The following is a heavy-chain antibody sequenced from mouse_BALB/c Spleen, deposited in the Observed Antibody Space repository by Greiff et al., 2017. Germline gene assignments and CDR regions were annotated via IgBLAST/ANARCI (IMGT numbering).Heavy chain of an antibody. CDR3: ESMGTTVYYYAMDY. Sequence: VQLQQSGPELVKPGASVKISCKASGYTFTDYNMHWVKQSHGKSLEWIGYIYPYNGGTGYNQKFKGKATLTVDNSSSTAYMELRSLTSEDSAVYYCESMGTTVYYYAMDYWGQGTSVTVSS. J-gene: IGHJ4*01. V-gene: IGHV1S29*02. D-gene: IGHD2-14*01. CDR2: IYPYNGGT. CDR1: GYTFTDYN.